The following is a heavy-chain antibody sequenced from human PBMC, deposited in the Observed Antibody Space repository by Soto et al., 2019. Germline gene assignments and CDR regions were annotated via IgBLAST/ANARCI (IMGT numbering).Heavy chain of an antibody. D-gene: IGHD3-22*01. Sequence: GASVKVSCKASGYTFTGYYIHWVRQAHGQGLEWMGWINPQSGDTNYAQKFRGGSTYVQKFQGRVTLTRDTSISTAYMELSRLTSDDTAMYYCARMSSGHTNWFDPWGQGTLVTVSS. CDR1: GYTFTGYY. J-gene: IGHJ5*02. V-gene: IGHV1-2*02. CDR3: ARMSSGHTNWFDP. CDR2: INPQSGDT.